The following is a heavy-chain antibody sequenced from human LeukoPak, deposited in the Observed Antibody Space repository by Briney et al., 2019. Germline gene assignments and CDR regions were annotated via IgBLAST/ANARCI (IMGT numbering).Heavy chain of an antibody. CDR2: IYYSGST. V-gene: IGHV4-39*01. CDR3: ARSSSWYPNYYYYYGMDV. Sequence: SETLSPTCTVSGGSISSSSYYWGWIRQPPGKGLEWIGSIYYSGSTYYNPSLKSRVTISVDTSKNQFSLKLSSVTAADTAVYYCARSSSWYPNYYYYYGMDVWGQGTTVTVSS. CDR1: GGSISSSSYY. D-gene: IGHD6-13*01. J-gene: IGHJ6*02.